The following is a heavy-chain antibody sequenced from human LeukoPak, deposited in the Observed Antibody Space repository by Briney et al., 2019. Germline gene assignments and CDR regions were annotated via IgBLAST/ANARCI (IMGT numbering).Heavy chain of an antibody. J-gene: IGHJ6*02. CDR3: AIWSGYSYYCGMDV. D-gene: IGHD3-3*01. CDR1: GFTVSSNY. CDR2: IYSGGST. V-gene: IGHV3-53*01. Sequence: GGSLRLSCAASGFTVSSNYMSWVRQAPGKGLEWVSVIYSGGSTYYADSVKGRFTISRDNSKNTLYLQMNSLRAEDTAVYYCAIWSGYSYYCGMDVWGQGTTVTVSS.